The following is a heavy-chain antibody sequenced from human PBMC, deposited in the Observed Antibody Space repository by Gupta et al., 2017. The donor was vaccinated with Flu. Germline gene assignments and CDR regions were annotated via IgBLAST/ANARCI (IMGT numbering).Heavy chain of an antibody. D-gene: IGHD3-10*01. V-gene: IGHV3-21*01. Sequence: EVQLVESGGGLVKPGGSLRLSCAASGFTFSSYSMNWVRQAPGKGLEWVSSISSSSSYIYYADSVKGRITISRDNAKNSLYLQMNSLRAEDTAVYYCARDAPPGYYYGSGSYYNARFDAFDIWGQGTMVTVSS. CDR2: ISSSSSYI. J-gene: IGHJ3*02. CDR1: GFTFSSYS. CDR3: ARDAPPGYYYGSGSYYNARFDAFDI.